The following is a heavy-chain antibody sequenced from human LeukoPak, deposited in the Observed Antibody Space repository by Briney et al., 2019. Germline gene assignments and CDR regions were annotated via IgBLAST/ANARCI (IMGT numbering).Heavy chain of an antibody. J-gene: IGHJ5*02. V-gene: IGHV4-30-2*01. CDR1: GGSISSGGYS. CDR3: ARDVRYCSSTSCPNWFDP. Sequence: SQTLSLTCAVSGGSISSGGYSWSWIRQPPGKGLEWIGYIYHSGSTYYNPSLKSRVTISVDTSKNQFSLKLSSVTAADTAVYYCARDVRYCSSTSCPNWFDPWGQGTLVTVSS. D-gene: IGHD2-2*01. CDR2: IYHSGST.